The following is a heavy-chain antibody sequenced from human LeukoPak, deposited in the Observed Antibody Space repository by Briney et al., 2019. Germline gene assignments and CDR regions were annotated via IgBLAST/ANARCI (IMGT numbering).Heavy chain of an antibody. CDR3: AKDRMTSSSWPTHFDY. CDR1: GFTFSSYG. V-gene: IGHV3-30*02. CDR2: IRYDGSNK. J-gene: IGHJ4*02. D-gene: IGHD6-13*01. Sequence: PGGSLRLSCAASGFTFSSYGMHWVRQAPGKGLEWVAFIRYDGSNKYYADSVKGRFTISRDNSKNTLYLQMNSLRAEDTAVYYCAKDRMTSSSWPTHFDYWGQGTLVTVSS.